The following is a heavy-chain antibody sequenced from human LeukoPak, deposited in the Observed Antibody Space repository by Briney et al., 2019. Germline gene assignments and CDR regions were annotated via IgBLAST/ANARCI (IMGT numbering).Heavy chain of an antibody. CDR2: IYHSGST. D-gene: IGHD2-15*01. V-gene: IGHV4-4*02. CDR3: ARRPTPPNWCFDL. Sequence: GSLRLSCAASGFTFSSYGMHWVRQAPGKGLEWIGEIYHSGSTNYNPSLKSRVTISVDKSKNQFSLKLSSVTAADTAVYYCARRPTPPNWCFDLWGRGTLVTVSS. J-gene: IGHJ2*01. CDR1: GFTFSSYG.